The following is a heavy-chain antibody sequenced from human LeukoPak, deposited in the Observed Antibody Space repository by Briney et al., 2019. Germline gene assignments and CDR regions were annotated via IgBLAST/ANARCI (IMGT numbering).Heavy chain of an antibody. J-gene: IGHJ4*02. D-gene: IGHD3-10*01. V-gene: IGHV1-2*02. Sequence: ASVKVSCKASGYTFTGYYMHWVRQAPGQGLGWMGWINPNSGGTNYAQKFQGRVTMTRDTSISTAYMELSRLRSDDTAVYYCAREVFTMVRGVIITSGVPDYWGQGTLVTVSS. CDR2: INPNSGGT. CDR1: GYTFTGYY. CDR3: AREVFTMVRGVIITSGVPDY.